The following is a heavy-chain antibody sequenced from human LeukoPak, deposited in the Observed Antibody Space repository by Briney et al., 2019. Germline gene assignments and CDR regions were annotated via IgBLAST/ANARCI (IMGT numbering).Heavy chain of an antibody. CDR1: GGSITTHY. J-gene: IGHJ3*02. D-gene: IGHD4-17*01. CDR3: ARDLLGDYGTFNI. Sequence: SETLSLTCTVSGGSITTHYWSWIRQPAGRAVEWIGRVYNTGSTKYNPSLESRVTMSVDTSSNRFSLNLRSVTAADPAVYYCARDLLGDYGTFNIWGQGTMVTVSS. CDR2: VYNTGST. V-gene: IGHV4-4*07.